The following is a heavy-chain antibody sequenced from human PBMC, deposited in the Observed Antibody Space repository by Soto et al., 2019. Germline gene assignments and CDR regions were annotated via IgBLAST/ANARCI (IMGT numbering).Heavy chain of an antibody. CDR2: IIPIFGTA. J-gene: IGHJ6*02. CDR1: GGTFSSYA. D-gene: IGHD6-19*01. Sequence: SVKVSCKASGGTFSSYAISWVRQAPGQGLERMGGIIPIFGTANYAQKFQGRVTITADESTSTAYMELSSLRSEDTAVYYCARVSVAELYYYYCYGMDVWGQGTTVTVSS. CDR3: ARVSVAELYYYYCYGMDV. V-gene: IGHV1-69*13.